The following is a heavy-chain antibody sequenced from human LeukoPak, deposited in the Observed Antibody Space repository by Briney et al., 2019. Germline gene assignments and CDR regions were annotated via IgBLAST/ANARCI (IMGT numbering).Heavy chain of an antibody. V-gene: IGHV3-43D*03. CDR2: INWDGTSI. CDR3: AKERGRDGYNPMDY. CDR1: GFTFDDYA. J-gene: IGHJ4*02. Sequence: GGSLRLSCAASGFTFDDYAMHWVRQAPGKGLEWVSLINWDGTSIYYADSVKGRFTISRDNSKNSLYLQMNSLRAEDTALYYCAKERGRDGYNPMDYWGQGTLVTVSS. D-gene: IGHD5-24*01.